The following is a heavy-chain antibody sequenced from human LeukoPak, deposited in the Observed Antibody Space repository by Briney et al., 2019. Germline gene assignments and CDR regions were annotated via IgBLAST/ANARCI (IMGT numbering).Heavy chain of an antibody. J-gene: IGHJ4*02. V-gene: IGHV3-30*18. CDR1: GFTFSDYY. Sequence: GGSLRLSCAASGFTFSDYYMSWIRQAPGKGLEWVAVISYDGSNKYYADSVKGRFTISRDNSKNTLYLQMNSLRAEDTAVYYCAKSGTVTTSPSDYWGQGTLVTVSS. D-gene: IGHD4-17*01. CDR3: AKSGTVTTSPSDY. CDR2: ISYDGSNK.